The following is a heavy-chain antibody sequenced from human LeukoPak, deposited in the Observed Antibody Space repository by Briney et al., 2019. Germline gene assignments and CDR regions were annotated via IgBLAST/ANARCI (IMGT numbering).Heavy chain of an antibody. D-gene: IGHD3-9*01. CDR1: GFTFSSYS. CDR3: ARGILTGYYIGYYFDY. Sequence: GGSLRLSCAASGFTFSSYSMNWVRQAPGKGLEWVSSISSSSSYIYYADSVKGRFTISRDNAKNSLYLQMNSLRAEDTAVYYCARGILTGYYIGYYFDYWGQGTLVTVSS. CDR2: ISSSSSYI. J-gene: IGHJ4*02. V-gene: IGHV3-21*01.